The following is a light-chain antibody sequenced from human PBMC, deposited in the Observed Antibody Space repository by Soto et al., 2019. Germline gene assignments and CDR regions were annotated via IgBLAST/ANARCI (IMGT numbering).Light chain of an antibody. J-gene: IGKJ5*01. CDR2: GAS. Sequence: EIVLTQSPGTLSLSPGERATLSCRASQSVSSSFLAWYQQKVGQAPRLLIYGASSRATGIPDRFSGSGSGTDFTLTISSLEPEDFAVYYCQQRSNWPTFGQGTRLEIK. CDR3: QQRSNWPT. CDR1: QSVSSSF. V-gene: IGKV3D-20*02.